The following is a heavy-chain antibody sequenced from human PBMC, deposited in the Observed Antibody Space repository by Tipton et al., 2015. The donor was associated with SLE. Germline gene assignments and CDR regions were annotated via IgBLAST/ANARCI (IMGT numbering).Heavy chain of an antibody. CDR2: IYHSGRT. CDR3: ARVEAGNWFDP. J-gene: IGHJ5*02. D-gene: IGHD6-13*01. V-gene: IGHV4-38-2*02. CDR1: GYSISSGYY. Sequence: TLSLTCTVSGYSISSGYYWGWIRQPPGKGLEWIGSIYHSGRTYYNPSLKSRVTISVDTSKNQFSLKLSSATAADTAVYYCARVEAGNWFDPWGQGTLVTVSS.